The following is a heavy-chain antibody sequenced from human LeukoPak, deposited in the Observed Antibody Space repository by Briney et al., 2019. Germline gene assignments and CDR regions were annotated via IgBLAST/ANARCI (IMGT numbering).Heavy chain of an antibody. CDR2: IYTSGST. V-gene: IGHV4-4*07. CDR3: ARETRDSIGYYCDY. J-gene: IGHJ4*02. CDR1: GGSISSYF. Sequence: SSETLSLTCTVSGGSISSYFCNWIRQSAGKGLEWIGRIYTSGSTNYNPSLKSRVTMSVDTSKNQFSLKLSSVTAADTAVYYCARETRDSIGYYCDYWGQGTLVTVFS. D-gene: IGHD3-22*01.